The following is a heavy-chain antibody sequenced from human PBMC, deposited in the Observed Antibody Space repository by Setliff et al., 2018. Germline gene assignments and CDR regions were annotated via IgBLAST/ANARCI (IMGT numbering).Heavy chain of an antibody. CDR2: IYYTGST. CDR3: ARLRKSTPHWYFDL. CDR1: GVSISSHY. V-gene: IGHV4-59*11. J-gene: IGHJ2*01. Sequence: SETLSLTCTVSGVSISSHYWSWVRQPPGKGLECIGDIYYTGSTKYNPSLWSRLTMSIDTSKKQFSLRLTSVSAADTAVYYCARLRKSTPHWYFDLWGRGTQVTVSS.